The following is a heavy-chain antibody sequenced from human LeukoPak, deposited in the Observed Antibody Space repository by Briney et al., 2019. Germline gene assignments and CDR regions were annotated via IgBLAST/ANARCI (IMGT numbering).Heavy chain of an antibody. CDR3: AREGFKDTSGFDY. V-gene: IGHV4-59*01. CDR1: GGSISSYY. Sequence: SETLSLTCTVSGGSISSYYWSWIRQPPGKGLEWIGYIYYSGSTNYNPSLKSRVTISVDTSKNQFSLKLSSVTAADTAVYYCAREGFKDTSGFDYRGQGTLVTVSS. D-gene: IGHD6-25*01. CDR2: IYYSGST. J-gene: IGHJ4*02.